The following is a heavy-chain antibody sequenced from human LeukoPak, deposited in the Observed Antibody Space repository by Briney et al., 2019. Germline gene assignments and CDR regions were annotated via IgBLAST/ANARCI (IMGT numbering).Heavy chain of an antibody. V-gene: IGHV4-59*01. Sequence: SETLSLTCTVSGGSISTYYWSWIRQSPGKGLEWIGYIYYTGSTYYNPSLKSRVTISLDTSKSQFSLKMSFVTAADTAVYYCARTVSNSGYWFDAWGQGTPVTVSS. J-gene: IGHJ5*02. CDR3: ARTVSNSGYWFDA. CDR1: GGSISTYY. CDR2: IYYTGST. D-gene: IGHD4-11*01.